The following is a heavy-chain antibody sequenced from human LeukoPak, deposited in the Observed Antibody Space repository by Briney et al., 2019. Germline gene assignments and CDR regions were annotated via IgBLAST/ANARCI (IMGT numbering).Heavy chain of an antibody. CDR2: INTNTGTP. J-gene: IGHJ5*02. V-gene: IGHV7-4-1*02. CDR3: ASRYTLVGATHWCDP. Sequence: GASVKLSCKASGYTFTSYAMNWVRHAPGQGLEWILWINTNTGTPTYAQGFTGRFVFSVDTSVSTAYLQISSLKAEDTAVYYCASRYTLVGATHWCDPWGQGTLVSVST. CDR1: GYTFTSYA. D-gene: IGHD1-26*01.